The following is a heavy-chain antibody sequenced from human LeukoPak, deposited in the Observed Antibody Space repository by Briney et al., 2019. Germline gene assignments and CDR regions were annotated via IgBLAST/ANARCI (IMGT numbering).Heavy chain of an antibody. V-gene: IGHV1-2*02. CDR1: GYSFTDYY. CDR2: INTKSGRT. J-gene: IGHJ5*02. Sequence: ASVKVSCKTSGYSFTDYYIHWVRQAPGQGLEWMGWINTKSGRTSSARKFQGRVTMTRDPSITTVYMDMAWLTSDDTAIYFCTRADFIDAGPYLIGPWGQGTLVTVSS. CDR3: TRADFIDAGPYLIGP. D-gene: IGHD3-3*01.